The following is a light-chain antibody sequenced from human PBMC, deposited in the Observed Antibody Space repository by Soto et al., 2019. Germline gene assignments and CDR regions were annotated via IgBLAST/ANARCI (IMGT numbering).Light chain of an antibody. J-gene: IGLJ2*01. Sequence: QAVVTQPPSASASLGASVTLTCTLSSGYSNYKVDWYQQRPGKGPRFVMRVGTGGIVGSKADGIPDRFSGLGSGLNRYLTIKNLQEEDESDYHCGSDHGSGSYFVYVVFGGGTKVTVL. V-gene: IGLV9-49*01. CDR2: VGTGGIVG. CDR3: GSDHGSGSYFVYVV. CDR1: SGYSNYK.